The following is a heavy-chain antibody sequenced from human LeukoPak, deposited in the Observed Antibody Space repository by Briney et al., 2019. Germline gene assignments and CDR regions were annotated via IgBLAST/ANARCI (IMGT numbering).Heavy chain of an antibody. V-gene: IGHV1-3*01. CDR2: INAANGQT. J-gene: IGHJ4*02. Sequence: ASVKVSFKASGYTFTDYVMHWVRQAPGQGLGWMGWINAANGQTKYSENFEGRVTISRDTSASTVYVELNSLRHEDRAVYYCARGTYGLDSWGQGTLVTVSS. D-gene: IGHD3-10*01. CDR1: GYTFTDYV. CDR3: ARGTYGLDS.